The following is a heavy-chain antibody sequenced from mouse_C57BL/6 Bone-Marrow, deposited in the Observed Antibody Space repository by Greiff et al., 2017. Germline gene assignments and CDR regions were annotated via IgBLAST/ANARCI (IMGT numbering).Heavy chain of an antibody. D-gene: IGHD2-4*01. V-gene: IGHV2-9-1*01. CDR2: IWTGGGT. J-gene: IGHJ4*01. CDR1: GFSLTSYA. CDR3: ASIYYDYDGRYYYAMDY. Sequence: QVQLKESGPGLVAPSQSLSIPCTVSGFSLTSYAISWVRQPPGKGLEWLGVIWTGGGTNYNSALKSRLSISKDNSKSQVFLKMNSLQTDDTARYYCASIYYDYDGRYYYAMDYWGQGTSVTVSS.